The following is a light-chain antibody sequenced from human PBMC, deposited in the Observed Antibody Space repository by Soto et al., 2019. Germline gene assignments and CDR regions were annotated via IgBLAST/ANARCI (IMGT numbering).Light chain of an antibody. CDR3: SSYTSSSLVV. V-gene: IGLV2-14*01. CDR1: SSDIGGYNY. CDR2: EVS. J-gene: IGLJ2*01. Sequence: QSVLTQPASVSGSPGQSITISCTGTSSDIGGYNYVSWYQQHPGKAPKLMIYEVSHRPSGVSDRFSGSKSGNTASLTISGLQAEDEAIYYCSSYTSSSLVVFGGGTQLTVL.